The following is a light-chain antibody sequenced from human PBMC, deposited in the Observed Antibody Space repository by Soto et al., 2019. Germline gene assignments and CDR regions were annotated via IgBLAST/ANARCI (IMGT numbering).Light chain of an antibody. CDR3: QHYNSYSEA. V-gene: IGKV1-5*01. J-gene: IGKJ1*01. Sequence: DIQMTQSPSTLSASVGDRVTITCRASQSIGNWLAWYQQNPGKAPKLLIYDASSLESGVSSRFSGSGSGTEFTLTISSLQPDDFATYYCQHYNSYSEAFGQGTKVDIK. CDR2: DAS. CDR1: QSIGNW.